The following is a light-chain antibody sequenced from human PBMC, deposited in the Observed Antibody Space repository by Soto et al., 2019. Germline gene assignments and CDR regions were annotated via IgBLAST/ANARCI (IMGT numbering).Light chain of an antibody. Sequence: QSALTQPPSASGSPGQSVTISCTGTSNDVGGYKYVSWYQQHPGKAPKLMIYEVTQRPPGIPDRFSGSKSGNTAYLTVSGLQADDEADYFCSSYAGTNDYVVFGGGTKLTVL. V-gene: IGLV2-8*01. J-gene: IGLJ2*01. CDR3: SSYAGTNDYVV. CDR2: EVT. CDR1: SNDVGGYKY.